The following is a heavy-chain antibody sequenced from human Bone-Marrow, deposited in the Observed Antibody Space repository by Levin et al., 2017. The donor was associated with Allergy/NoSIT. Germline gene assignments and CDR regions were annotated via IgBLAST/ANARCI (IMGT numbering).Heavy chain of an antibody. CDR1: GFTFSSYW. D-gene: IGHD3-10*01. CDR3: ARVPITMVRGVIQWVVDAFDI. CDR2: IKQDGSEK. V-gene: IGHV3-7*01. J-gene: IGHJ3*02. Sequence: GESLKISCAASGFTFSSYWMSWVRQAPGKGLEWVANIKQDGSEKYYVDSVKGRFTISRDNAKNSLYLQMNSLRAEDTAVYYCARVPITMVRGVIQWVVDAFDIWGQGTMVTVSS.